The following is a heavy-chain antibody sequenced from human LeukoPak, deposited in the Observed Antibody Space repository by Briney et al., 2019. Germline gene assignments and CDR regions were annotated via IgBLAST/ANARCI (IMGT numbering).Heavy chain of an antibody. V-gene: IGHV3-30*04. D-gene: IGHD4-17*01. CDR2: ISYDGSNK. Sequence: GGSLRLSCAASGFTFSSYAMHWVRQAPGKGLEWVAVISYDGSNKYYADSVKGRFTISRDNSKNTLYLQMNSLRAEDTAVYYCARDPGFYGDYGDFDYWGQGTLVTVSS. CDR3: ARDPGFYGDYGDFDY. J-gene: IGHJ4*02. CDR1: GFTFSSYA.